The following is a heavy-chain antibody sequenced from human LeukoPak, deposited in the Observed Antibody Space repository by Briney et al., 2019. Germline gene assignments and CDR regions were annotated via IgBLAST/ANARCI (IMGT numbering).Heavy chain of an antibody. D-gene: IGHD6-13*01. CDR2: ISWNSGSI. J-gene: IGHJ3*02. CDR3: AKVSYSSSWYDAFDI. CDR1: GFTFDDYA. V-gene: IGHV3-9*01. Sequence: PGGSLRLSCAASGFTFDDYAMHWVRQAPGKGLEWVSGISWNSGSIGYADSVKGRFTISRDNAKNSLYLQMNSLRAEDTALYYCAKVSYSSSWYDAFDIWGQGTMVTVSS.